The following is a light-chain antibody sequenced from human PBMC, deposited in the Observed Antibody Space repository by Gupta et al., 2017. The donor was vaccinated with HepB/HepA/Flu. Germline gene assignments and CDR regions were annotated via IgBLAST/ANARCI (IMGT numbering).Light chain of an antibody. Sequence: QSVLTQPPPVSRAPGQSVPISCTGTSANIAAGGDEHWYQQLPGTAPKPLIYGNSNRRRGVTDRFAGSTSATSASMAITGLPAEEEAESYCQYYDSRLSGNHVVFGGGTKLTVL. CDR2: GNS. V-gene: IGLV1-40*01. CDR1: SANIAAGGD. CDR3: QYYDSRLSGNHVV. J-gene: IGLJ2*01.